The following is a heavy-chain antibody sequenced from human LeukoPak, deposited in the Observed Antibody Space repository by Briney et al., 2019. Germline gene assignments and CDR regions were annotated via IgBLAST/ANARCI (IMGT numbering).Heavy chain of an antibody. CDR3: ARVGESSPSLYFDY. CDR2: ISGSGGST. D-gene: IGHD6-6*01. V-gene: IGHV3-23*01. J-gene: IGHJ4*02. Sequence: GGSLRLSCAASGFTFSSYAMSWVRQAPGKGLEWVSAISGSGGSTYYADFVKGRFTISRDNSKNALYLQMNSLRPEDTAVYYCARVGESSPSLYFDYWGQGTLVTVSS. CDR1: GFTFSSYA.